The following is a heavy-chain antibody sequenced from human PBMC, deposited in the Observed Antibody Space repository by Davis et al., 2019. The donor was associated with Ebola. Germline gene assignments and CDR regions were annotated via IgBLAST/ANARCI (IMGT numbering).Heavy chain of an antibody. Sequence: PGGSLRLSCAASGFTFSSYAMSWVRQAPGKGLEWVSAISGSGGSTYYADSVKGRFTISRDNSKNTLYLQMNSLRADDTAVYYCAKDFVLNHYYHSKEEGFDYWGQGTLVTVSS. CDR2: ISGSGGST. CDR1: GFTFSSYA. V-gene: IGHV3-23*01. CDR3: AKDFVLNHYYHSKEEGFDY. D-gene: IGHD3-22*01. J-gene: IGHJ4*02.